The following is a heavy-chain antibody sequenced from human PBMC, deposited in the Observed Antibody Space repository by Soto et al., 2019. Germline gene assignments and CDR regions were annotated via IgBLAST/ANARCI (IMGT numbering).Heavy chain of an antibody. CDR2: ISGSGGST. CDR3: ARPYYDFWSGPNWFDP. V-gene: IGHV3-23*01. D-gene: IGHD3-3*01. J-gene: IGHJ5*02. Sequence: EVQLLESGGGLVQPGGSLRLSCAASGFTFSSYAMSWVRQAPGKGLEWVSAISGSGGSTYYADSVKGRFTISRDNSKNTLYLQMNSLRAEDTAVYYCARPYYDFWSGPNWFDPWGQGTLVTVSS. CDR1: GFTFSSYA.